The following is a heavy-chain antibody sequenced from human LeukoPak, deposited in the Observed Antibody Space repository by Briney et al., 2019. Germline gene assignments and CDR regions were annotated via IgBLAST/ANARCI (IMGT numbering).Heavy chain of an antibody. Sequence: SETLSLTCTVSGGSISSDYWSWIRQPAGKGLDWIGRSYTSGSTNYNPSLKSRVTMSVDTSKNQFSLKLSSVTAADTAVYYCARGSSNYAGGSDWFDPWGQGTLVTVSS. CDR1: GGSISSDY. CDR2: SYTSGST. J-gene: IGHJ5*02. D-gene: IGHD4-11*01. CDR3: ARGSSNYAGGSDWFDP. V-gene: IGHV4-4*07.